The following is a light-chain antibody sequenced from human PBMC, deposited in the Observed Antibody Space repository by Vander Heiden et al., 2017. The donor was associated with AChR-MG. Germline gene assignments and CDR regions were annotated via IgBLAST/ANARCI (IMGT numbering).Light chain of an antibody. CDR1: QSLLHNNGKTF. CDR3: VQTLQLPRT. CDR2: EVS. V-gene: IGKV2D-29*02. J-gene: IGKJ1*01. Sequence: IVLTQTPLSLSVTPGQPASISCKSSQSLLHNNGKTFLYWYLQRPGQSPQLLIYEVSNRFPGVPDRFSGSGSGTDFTLKISRVEAEDFGVYYCVQTLQLPRTFGQGTKVEIK.